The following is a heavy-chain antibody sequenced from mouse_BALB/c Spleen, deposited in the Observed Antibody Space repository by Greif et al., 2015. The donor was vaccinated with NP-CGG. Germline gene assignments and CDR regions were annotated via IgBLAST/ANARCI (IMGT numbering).Heavy chain of an antibody. Sequence: EVQLVESGGGLVQPGGSRKLSCAASGFTFSSFGMHWVRQAPEKGLEWVAYISSGSSTIYYADTVKGRFTISRDNPKNTLFLQMTSLRSEDTAMYYCARYRGYNYAMDYWGQGTSVTVSS. D-gene: IGHD3-2*02. CDR1: GFTFSSFG. J-gene: IGHJ4*01. CDR3: ARYRGYNYAMDY. CDR2: ISSGSSTI. V-gene: IGHV5-17*02.